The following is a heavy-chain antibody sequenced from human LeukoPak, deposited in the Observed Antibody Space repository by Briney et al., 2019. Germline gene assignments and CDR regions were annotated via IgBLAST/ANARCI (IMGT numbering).Heavy chain of an antibody. Sequence: GGSLRLSCAASGFTFDDYAMHWVRQAPGNGLEWVSGISWNSGSIGYADSVKGRFTVSRDNAKNSLYLQMNSLRAEDTALYYCAKDGDYANARYFDYWGQGTLVTVSS. CDR3: AKDGDYANARYFDY. CDR1: GFTFDDYA. D-gene: IGHD4-17*01. V-gene: IGHV3-9*01. J-gene: IGHJ4*02. CDR2: ISWNSGSI.